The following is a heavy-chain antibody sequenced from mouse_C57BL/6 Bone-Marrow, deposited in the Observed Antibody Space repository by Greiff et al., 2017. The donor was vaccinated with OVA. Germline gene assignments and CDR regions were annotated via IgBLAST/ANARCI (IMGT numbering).Heavy chain of an antibody. CDR2: ISDGGSYT. V-gene: IGHV5-4*01. CDR1: GFTFSSYA. CDR3: ARDTDYGSSPLYAMDY. D-gene: IGHD1-1*01. J-gene: IGHJ4*01. Sequence: EVQRVESGGGLVKPGGSLKLSCAASGFTFSSYAMSWVRQTPEKRLEWVATISDGGSYTYYPDNVKGRFTLSRDNAKNNLYLQMSHLKSEDTAMYYCARDTDYGSSPLYAMDYWGQGTSVTVSS.